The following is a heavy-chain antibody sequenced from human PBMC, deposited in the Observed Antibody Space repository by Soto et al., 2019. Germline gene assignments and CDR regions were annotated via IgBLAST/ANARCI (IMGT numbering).Heavy chain of an antibody. CDR2: IYVTGAV. D-gene: IGHD2-21*01. Sequence: SETLSLTCSVSGAALNSGNYYWSWIRQVPGKGLEWIGHIYVTGAVDYNPSLRDRITISQDTSERQFSLNLRLVTAADTAVYYCARLRIATNNYKWFDPWGQGTPVTVSS. V-gene: IGHV4-31*03. CDR1: GAALNSGNYY. CDR3: ARLRIATNNYKWFDP. J-gene: IGHJ5*02.